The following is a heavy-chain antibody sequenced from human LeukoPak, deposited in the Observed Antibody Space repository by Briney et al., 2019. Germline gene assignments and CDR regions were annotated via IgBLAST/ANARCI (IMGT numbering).Heavy chain of an antibody. J-gene: IGHJ4*02. CDR3: TTDLGLTMIRGVIVN. CDR2: IKSKGDGETT. V-gene: IGHV3-15*01. CDR1: GFTFSNAW. Sequence: GGSLRLSCAASGFTFSNAWMSWVRQAPGKGLEWVGRIKSKGDGETTDNAAPGKGRFTMSRDDSKATLYLQMNYLEAEDTAVYYCTTDLGLTMIRGVIVNWGQGALVTVSS. D-gene: IGHD3-10*01.